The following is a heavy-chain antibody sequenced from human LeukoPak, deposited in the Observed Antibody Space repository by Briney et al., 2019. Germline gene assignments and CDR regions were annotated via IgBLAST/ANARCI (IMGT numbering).Heavy chain of an antibody. CDR1: GFTFSSYS. D-gene: IGHD4-17*01. CDR3: AKDVTVRRPYAFDI. CDR2: ISYDGSNK. Sequence: PGGSLRLSCAASGFTFSSYSMNWVRQAPGKGLEWVAVISYDGSNKYYADSVKGRFTISRDNSKNTLYLQMNSLRAEDTAVYYCAKDVTVRRPYAFDIWGQGTMVTVSS. J-gene: IGHJ3*02. V-gene: IGHV3-30*18.